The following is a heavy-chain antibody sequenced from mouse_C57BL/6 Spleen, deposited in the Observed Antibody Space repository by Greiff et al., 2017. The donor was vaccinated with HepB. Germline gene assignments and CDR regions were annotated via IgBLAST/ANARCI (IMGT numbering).Heavy chain of an antibody. CDR2: ISYDGSN. V-gene: IGHV3-6*01. D-gene: IGHD1-1*01. Sequence: VQLKQSGPGLVKPSQSLSLTCSVTGYSITSGYYWNWIRQFPGNKLEWMGYISYDGSNNYNPSLKNRISITRDTSKNQFFLKLNSVTTEDTATYYCAREDGTAMDYWGQGTSVTVSS. CDR3: AREDGTAMDY. J-gene: IGHJ4*01. CDR1: GYSITSGYY.